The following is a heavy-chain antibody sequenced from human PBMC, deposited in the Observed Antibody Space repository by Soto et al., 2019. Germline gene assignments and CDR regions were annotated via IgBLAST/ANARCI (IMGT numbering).Heavy chain of an antibody. V-gene: IGHV1-18*01. CDR2: ISPYNANT. D-gene: IGHD6-19*01. J-gene: IGHJ4*02. CDR3: AVRGSDTSKGLLG. CDR1: GYSFLYYA. Sequence: QVQLVQSGGEVRDPGASVKVSCKASGYSFLYYAISWVRQAPGQGLEWLGWISPYNANTKYGERVQGRVTITTDTATSTAYLELRSLTSDDTSVYYCAVRGSDTSKGLLGWGQGTLVTVSS.